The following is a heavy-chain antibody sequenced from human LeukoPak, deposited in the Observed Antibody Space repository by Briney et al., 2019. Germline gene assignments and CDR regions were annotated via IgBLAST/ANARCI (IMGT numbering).Heavy chain of an antibody. CDR1: GGSISSSSYY. CDR3: AGNYVGYYFDY. CDR2: IYYSGST. J-gene: IGHJ4*02. D-gene: IGHD1-7*01. V-gene: IGHV4-39*01. Sequence: SETLSLTCTVSGGSISSSSYYWGWIRQPPGKGLEWIGSIYYSGSTYYNPSLKSRVTIPVDTSKNQFSLKLSSVTAADTAVYYCAGNYVGYYFDYWGQGTLVTVSS.